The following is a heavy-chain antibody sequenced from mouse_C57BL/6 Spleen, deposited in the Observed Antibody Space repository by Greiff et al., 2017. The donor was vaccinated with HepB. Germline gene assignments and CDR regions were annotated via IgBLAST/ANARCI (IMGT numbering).Heavy chain of an antibody. CDR1: GYTFTDYY. CDR3: ARVFITTVVAPYYFDY. J-gene: IGHJ2*01. D-gene: IGHD1-1*01. V-gene: IGHV1-26*01. CDR2: INPNNGGT. Sequence: EVQLQQSGPELVKPGASVKISCKASGYTFTDYYMNWVKQSHGKSLEWIGDINPNNGGTSYNQKFKGKATLTVDKSSSTAYMELRSLTSEDSAVYYCARVFITTVVAPYYFDYWGQGTTLTVSS.